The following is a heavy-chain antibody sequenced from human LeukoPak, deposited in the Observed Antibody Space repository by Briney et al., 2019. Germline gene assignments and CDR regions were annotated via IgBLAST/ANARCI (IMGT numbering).Heavy chain of an antibody. CDR3: ARTAVSTVAGTAPFDY. D-gene: IGHD6-19*01. Sequence: ASVKVSCKVSGGTFSSYAISWVRQAPGQGLEWMGRIIPIFGTANYAQKFQGRVTITTDESTSTAYMELSSLRSEDTAVYYCARTAVSTVAGTAPFDYWGQGTLVTVSS. V-gene: IGHV1-69*05. CDR2: IIPIFGTA. J-gene: IGHJ4*02. CDR1: GGTFSSYA.